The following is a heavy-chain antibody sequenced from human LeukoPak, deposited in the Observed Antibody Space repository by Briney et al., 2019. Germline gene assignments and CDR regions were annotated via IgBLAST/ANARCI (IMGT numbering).Heavy chain of an antibody. Sequence: SETLSLTCAVSGGSISSSNWWSWIRQPPGKGLEWIGEIYHSGSTNYNPSLKSRVTLSVDKSKNQFSLKLSSVTAADTAVYYCARKDHYVNYYGMDVWGQGTTVTVSS. CDR2: IYHSGST. CDR3: ARKDHYVNYYGMDV. V-gene: IGHV4-4*02. D-gene: IGHD3-16*01. J-gene: IGHJ6*02. CDR1: GGSISSSNW.